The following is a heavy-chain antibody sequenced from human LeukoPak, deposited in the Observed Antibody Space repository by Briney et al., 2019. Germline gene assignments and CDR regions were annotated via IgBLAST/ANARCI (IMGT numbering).Heavy chain of an antibody. CDR3: ARHAASGYDLPFDY. D-gene: IGHD5-12*01. J-gene: IGHJ4*02. V-gene: IGHV5-51*01. CDR2: IYPGDSDT. CDR1: GYSFSTYW. Sequence: GESLKISCKGSGYSFSTYWIGWVRQMPGEGLEWMGIIYPGDSDTRYSPSFQGQVTISADKSIRTAYLQWSSLKASDTAIHYCARHAASGYDLPFDYWGQGTLVTVSS.